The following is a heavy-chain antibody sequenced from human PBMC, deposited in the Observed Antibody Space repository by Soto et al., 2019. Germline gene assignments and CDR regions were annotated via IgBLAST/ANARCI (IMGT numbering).Heavy chain of an antibody. Sequence: PSETLSLTCAVYGGSFSGYYWSWIRQPPGKGLEWIGEINHSGSTNYNPSLKSRLTISVDTSKSQFSLKLSSVTAADTAVYYCARDYGRYCSGGSCYPGAFDIWGQGTMVTVS. CDR1: GGSFSGYY. J-gene: IGHJ3*02. CDR2: INHSGST. D-gene: IGHD2-15*01. CDR3: ARDYGRYCSGGSCYPGAFDI. V-gene: IGHV4-34*01.